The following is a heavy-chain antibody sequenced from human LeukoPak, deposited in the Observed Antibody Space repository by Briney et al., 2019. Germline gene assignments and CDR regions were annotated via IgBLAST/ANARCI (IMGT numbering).Heavy chain of an antibody. D-gene: IGHD3-22*01. CDR2: MNPNSGNT. Sequence: GASVKVSCKASGYTFTSYDINWVRQAPGQGLEWMGWMNPNSGNTGYAQKFQGRVTMTRNTSISTAYMELSSLRSDDTAVYYCARGSGSSGYEFDYWGQGTLVTVSS. CDR1: GYTFTSYD. CDR3: ARGSGSSGYEFDY. J-gene: IGHJ4*02. V-gene: IGHV1-8*01.